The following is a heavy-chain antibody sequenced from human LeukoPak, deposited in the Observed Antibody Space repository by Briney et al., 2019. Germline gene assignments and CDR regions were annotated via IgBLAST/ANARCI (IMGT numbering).Heavy chain of an antibody. CDR3: AKEKVLATVGTVGFDP. CDR1: GFTFSTNA. J-gene: IGHJ5*02. V-gene: IGHV3-23*01. D-gene: IGHD6-13*01. Sequence: GGSLRLSCAASGFTFSTNAMSWVRQAPGKGLEWVSAISGSGGNTYYADSVKGRFTISRDNSKNTLYLQINSLRAEDTAVYYCAKEKVLATVGTVGFDPWGQGTLVTVSS. CDR2: ISGSGGNT.